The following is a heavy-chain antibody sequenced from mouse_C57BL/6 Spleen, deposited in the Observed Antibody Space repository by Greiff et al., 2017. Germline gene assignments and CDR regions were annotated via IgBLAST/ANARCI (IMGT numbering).Heavy chain of an antibody. CDR2: INPGSGGT. Sequence: QVQLQQSGAELVRPGTSVKVSCKASGYAFTNYLIEWVKQRPGQGLEWIGVINPGSGGTNYNEKFKGKATLTANKSSSTAYMQLSSLTSEDSAVYFCARSGVGITTVVATDAMDYWGQGTSVTVSS. V-gene: IGHV1-54*01. CDR3: ARSGVGITTVVATDAMDY. D-gene: IGHD1-1*01. CDR1: GYAFTNYL. J-gene: IGHJ4*01.